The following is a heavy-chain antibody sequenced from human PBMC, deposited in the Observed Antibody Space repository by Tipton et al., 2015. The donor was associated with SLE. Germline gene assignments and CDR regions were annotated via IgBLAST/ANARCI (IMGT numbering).Heavy chain of an antibody. V-gene: IGHV4-30-2*01. D-gene: IGHD3-10*01. CDR3: ARDYYGSGFDAFDI. CDR1: GGSINSVGHS. CDR2: VYHTGST. Sequence: TLSLTCTVSGGSINSVGHSWSWIRRPPGKGLELVGYVYHTGSTDYNPSLKSRVTISVDTSKNQFSLRLSSVTAADTAVYYCARDYYGSGFDAFDICCQGTMVTVSS. J-gene: IGHJ3*02.